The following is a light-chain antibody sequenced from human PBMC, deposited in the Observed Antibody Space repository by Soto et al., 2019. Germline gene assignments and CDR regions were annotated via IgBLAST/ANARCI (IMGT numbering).Light chain of an antibody. J-gene: IGLJ1*01. Sequence: QSVLTQPPSVSAAPGQKVTISCAGSGSNVGNHYVSWYQQLPGTAPKLLIYDDNKRPSGIPDRFSGSKSATSATLGITGLHAGGECYYYGRAYVYRLSAYVVGPGTNLTAL. CDR2: DDN. V-gene: IGLV1-51*01. CDR1: GSNVGNHY. CDR3: RAYVYRLSAYV.